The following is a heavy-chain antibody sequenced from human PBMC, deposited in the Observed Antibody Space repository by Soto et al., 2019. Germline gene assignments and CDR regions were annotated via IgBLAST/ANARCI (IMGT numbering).Heavy chain of an antibody. CDR1: GYTFTSYD. CDR2: MNPNSGNT. V-gene: IGHV1-8*01. D-gene: IGHD3-22*01. Sequence: ASVKVSCKASGYTFTSYDINWVRQATGQGLEWMGWMNPNSGNTGYAQKFQGRVTMTRNTSISTAYMELSSLRSEDTAVYYCARSLSKGPAYYYDSSGYYPLSFDIWGQGTMVTVSS. CDR3: ARSLSKGPAYYYDSSGYYPLSFDI. J-gene: IGHJ3*02.